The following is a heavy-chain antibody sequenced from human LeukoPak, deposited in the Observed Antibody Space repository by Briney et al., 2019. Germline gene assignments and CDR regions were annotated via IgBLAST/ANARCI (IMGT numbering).Heavy chain of an antibody. CDR1: GFTFSSYA. Sequence: GGSLRLSCSASGFTFSSYAMHWVRQAPRKGLEYVSAISSNGGSTYYADSVKGRFTISRDNSKNTLYLQMSSLRAEDTAVYYCVRQYNYGPDYWGQGTLVTVSS. D-gene: IGHD5-18*01. CDR2: ISSNGGST. V-gene: IGHV3-64D*06. CDR3: VRQYNYGPDY. J-gene: IGHJ4*02.